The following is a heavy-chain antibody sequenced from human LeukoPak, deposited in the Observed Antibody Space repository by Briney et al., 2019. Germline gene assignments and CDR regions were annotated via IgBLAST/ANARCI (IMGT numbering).Heavy chain of an antibody. J-gene: IGHJ5*02. D-gene: IGHD6-13*01. V-gene: IGHV3-33*06. CDR1: GFTFSSYG. Sequence: GGSLRLSCAASGFTFSSYGMHWVRQAPGKGLEWVAVIWYDGSNKYYADSVKGRFTISRDNSKNTLYLQMNSLRAEDTAVYYCAKDAYSGSWYVDWFDPWGQGTLVTVSS. CDR2: IWYDGSNK. CDR3: AKDAYSGSWYVDWFDP.